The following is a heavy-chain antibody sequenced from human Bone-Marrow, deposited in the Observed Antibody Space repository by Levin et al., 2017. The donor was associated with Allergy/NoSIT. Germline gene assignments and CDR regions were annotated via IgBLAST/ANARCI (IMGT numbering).Heavy chain of an antibody. Sequence: GGSLRLSCTGSVDSFSTYWIAWVRHMPGKGLEWMGIIYPDDSDTRYSPSFQGQVTISADKSISTAYLQWSSLKASDSAIYYCARRRRLGGLSSMAFDYWGQGTQVTVSS. D-gene: IGHD5-24*01. J-gene: IGHJ4*02. V-gene: IGHV5-51*01. CDR1: VDSFSTYW. CDR2: IYPDDSDT. CDR3: ARRRRLGGLSSMAFDY.